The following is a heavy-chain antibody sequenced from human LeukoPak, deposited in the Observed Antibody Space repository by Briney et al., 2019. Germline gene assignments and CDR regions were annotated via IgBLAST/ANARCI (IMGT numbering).Heavy chain of an antibody. V-gene: IGHV4-34*01. CDR3: ARANAQLWFGELLSYYFDY. D-gene: IGHD3-10*01. CDR2: INHSGST. J-gene: IGHJ4*02. Sequence: PSETLSLTCAVYGGSFSGYYWSWIRQPPGKGLEWIGEINHSGSTNYNPSLKNRVTISVDTSKNQFSLKLSSVTAADTAVYYCARANAQLWFGELLSYYFDYWGQGTLVTVSS. CDR1: GGSFSGYY.